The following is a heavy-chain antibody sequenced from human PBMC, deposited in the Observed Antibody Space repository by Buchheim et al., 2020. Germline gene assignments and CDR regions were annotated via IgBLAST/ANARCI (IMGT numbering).Heavy chain of an antibody. Sequence: QVQLVESGGGVVQPGRSLRLSCAASGFTFSSYGMHWVRQAPGKGLEWVAVISYDGSNKYYADSVKGRFTISRENSKNTLYLQMNSLRAEDTAVYYCAKDSCSGGSCYSFGYWGQGTL. J-gene: IGHJ4*02. V-gene: IGHV3-30*18. D-gene: IGHD2-15*01. CDR3: AKDSCSGGSCYSFGY. CDR2: ISYDGSNK. CDR1: GFTFSSYG.